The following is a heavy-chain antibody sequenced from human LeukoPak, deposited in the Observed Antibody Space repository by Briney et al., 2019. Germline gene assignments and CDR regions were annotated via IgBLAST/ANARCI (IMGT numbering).Heavy chain of an antibody. CDR1: GGSISSYY. Sequence: PSETLSLTCTVSGGSISSYYWSWIRQPPGTGLEWIGYIYYSGSTNYNPSLKSRVTISVDTSKNQFSLKLSSVTAADTAVYYCAGLITGTTYYWGQGTLVTVSS. CDR3: AGLITGTTYY. D-gene: IGHD1-7*01. J-gene: IGHJ4*02. CDR2: IYYSGST. V-gene: IGHV4-59*01.